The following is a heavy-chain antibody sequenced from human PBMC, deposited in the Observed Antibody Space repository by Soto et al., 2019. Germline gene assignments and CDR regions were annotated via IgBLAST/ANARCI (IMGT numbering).Heavy chain of an antibody. Sequence: QITLRESGPTLVQPTQTLTLTCTLSGVSLSTSGEGVGWIRQPPGKALEWLALIYWDDDKRLSPSLKSRLAITRDNPKNPVVMTMTDMATEETAISYCAHRQRTGVVGAPCDLWGWGSQVTASS. CDR1: GVSLSTSGEG. J-gene: IGHJ5*02. CDR2: IYWDDDK. CDR3: AHRQRTGVVGAPCDL. D-gene: IGHD2-15*01. V-gene: IGHV2-5*02.